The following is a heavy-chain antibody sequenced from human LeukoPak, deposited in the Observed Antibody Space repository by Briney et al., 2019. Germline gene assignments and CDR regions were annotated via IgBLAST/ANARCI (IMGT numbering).Heavy chain of an antibody. D-gene: IGHD3-22*01. J-gene: IGHJ6*02. V-gene: IGHV3-23*01. CDR3: ARDAYYYDSSGAFDGMDV. CDR2: ITDDGYNT. CDR1: GFTFSAFA. Sequence: GGSLRLSCAASGFTFSAFAMTWVRQAPGKGLEWVSTITDDGYNTYSADSVKGRITFSRDNSKNTLSLQLRSLRAEDTAVYYCARDAYYYDSSGAFDGMDVWGQGTTVTVSS.